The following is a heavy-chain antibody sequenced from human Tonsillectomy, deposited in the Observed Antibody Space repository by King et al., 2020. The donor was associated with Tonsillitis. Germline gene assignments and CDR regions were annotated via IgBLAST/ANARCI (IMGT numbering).Heavy chain of an antibody. J-gene: IGHJ4*02. Sequence: QLQESGPGPVKPSETLSLTCAVSGYSISSDYYWGWIRQPPGKGLEWIGSIYHSGSTYYNPSLKSRVTISVDTSKNQFSLKLSSVTGADTAVYYCARDPRDSSGYYPPALNYWGQGTLVTVSS. CDR3: ARDPRDSSGYYPPALNY. CDR2: IYHSGST. CDR1: GYSISSDYY. D-gene: IGHD3-22*01. V-gene: IGHV4-38-2*02.